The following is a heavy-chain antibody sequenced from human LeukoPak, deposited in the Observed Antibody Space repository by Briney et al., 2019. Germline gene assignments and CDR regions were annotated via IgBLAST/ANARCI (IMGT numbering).Heavy chain of an antibody. V-gene: IGHV4-59*01. CDR1: GGSISRYY. Sequence: SETLSPTCTVSGGSISRYYWSWIRQSPGKGLEWIGYIYYSGSTKYNPSLKSRVTISVDTSKNQFSLRLNSVTAADTAVYYCARDSGSYYYFDYWGQGTLVTVSS. J-gene: IGHJ4*02. D-gene: IGHD1-26*01. CDR2: IYYSGST. CDR3: ARDSGSYYYFDY.